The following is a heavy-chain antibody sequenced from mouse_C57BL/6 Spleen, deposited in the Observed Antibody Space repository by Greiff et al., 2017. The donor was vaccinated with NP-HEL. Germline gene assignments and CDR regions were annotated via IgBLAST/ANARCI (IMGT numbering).Heavy chain of an antibody. D-gene: IGHD1-1*01. CDR1: GYAFSSSW. CDR3: AREAIATVVAYFDY. J-gene: IGHJ2*01. CDR2: IYPGGGDT. Sequence: QVQLQQSGPELVKPGASVKISCKASGYAFSSSWMNWVKQRPGKGLEWIGRIYPGGGDTNYNGKFKGKATLTADKSSSTAYMQLSSLTSEDSAVDFCAREAIATVVAYFDYWGQGTTRTVSS. V-gene: IGHV1-82*01.